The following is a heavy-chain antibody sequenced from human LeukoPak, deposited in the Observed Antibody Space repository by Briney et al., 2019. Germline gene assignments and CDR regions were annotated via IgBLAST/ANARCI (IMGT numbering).Heavy chain of an antibody. D-gene: IGHD3-22*01. Sequence: GGSLRLSCAASGFTFGNYGMSWVRQAPGKGLEWVANIKQDGSEKYYVDSVKGRFTISRDNAKNSLYLQMNSLRAEDTAVYYCARETTMIVAVDYWGQGTLVTVSS. CDR1: GFTFGNYG. CDR3: ARETTMIVAVDY. CDR2: IKQDGSEK. V-gene: IGHV3-7*01. J-gene: IGHJ4*02.